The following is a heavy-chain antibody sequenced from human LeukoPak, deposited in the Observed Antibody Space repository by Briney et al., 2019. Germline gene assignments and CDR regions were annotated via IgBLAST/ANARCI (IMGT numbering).Heavy chain of an antibody. CDR3: ARSGYQLLSGPFDY. Sequence: SSETLSLTCTVSGGSISSYYWSWIRQPPGKGLEWIGYIYYSGSTNYNPSLKSRVTISVDTSKNQFSLKLSSVTAADTAVYYCARSGYQLLSGPFDYWGRGTLVTVSS. CDR1: GGSISSYY. V-gene: IGHV4-59*01. CDR2: IYYSGST. D-gene: IGHD2-2*01. J-gene: IGHJ4*02.